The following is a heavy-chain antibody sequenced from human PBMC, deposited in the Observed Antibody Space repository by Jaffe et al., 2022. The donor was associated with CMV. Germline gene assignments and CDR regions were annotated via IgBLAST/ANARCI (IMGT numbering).Heavy chain of an antibody. CDR2: IKPDGSEK. CDR1: GFNFSDYW. V-gene: IGHV3-7*03. Sequence: EVHLVESGGGMVQPGGSLRLSCAASGFNFSDYWMSWVRQVPGKGLEWVAHIKPDGSEKKYVGSVKGRFTVSRDNADNSLYLQMSSLRGEDTAVYYCARSAVTTVTIHPYSYYYMDVWGRGNTVTVSS. CDR3: ARSAVTTVTIHPYSYYYMDV. D-gene: IGHD4-17*01. J-gene: IGHJ6*03.